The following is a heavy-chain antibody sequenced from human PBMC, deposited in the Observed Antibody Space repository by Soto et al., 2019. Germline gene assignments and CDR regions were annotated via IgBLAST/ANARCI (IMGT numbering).Heavy chain of an antibody. D-gene: IGHD7-27*01. J-gene: IGHJ3*01. V-gene: IGHV4-4*07. Sequence: QVQLQESGPGLVKPSETLSLTCTVSAGSISSYYWNWIRQPAGKGPEWIGRIYASGVTNYNPSLKSRITMSIDTSKNHFSLNLTSVTAADTAIYYCASASSRPGEPIWDAFDFWGQGTMVTVSS. CDR1: AGSISSYY. CDR3: ASASSRPGEPIWDAFDF. CDR2: IYASGVT.